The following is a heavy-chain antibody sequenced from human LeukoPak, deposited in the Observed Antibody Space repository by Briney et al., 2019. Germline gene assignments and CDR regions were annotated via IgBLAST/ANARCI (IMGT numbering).Heavy chain of an antibody. Sequence: PSETLSLTCTVSGGSISSYYWSWIRQPPGKGLEWIGYIYYSGSTNYNPSLKSRVTISVDTSKNQFSLKLSSVTAADTVVYYCASGVWDYFDYWGQGTLVTVSS. CDR2: IYYSGST. CDR1: GGSISSYY. J-gene: IGHJ4*02. D-gene: IGHD2-8*01. CDR3: ASGVWDYFDY. V-gene: IGHV4-59*01.